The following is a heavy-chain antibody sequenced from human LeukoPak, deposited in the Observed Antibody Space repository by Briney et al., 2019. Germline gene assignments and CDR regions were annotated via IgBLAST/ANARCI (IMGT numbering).Heavy chain of an antibody. Sequence: SETLSLTCTVSGYSISSGYYWGWIRQPPGKGLEWIGSIYHSGSTYYNPSLKGRVTISVDTSKNQFSLKLSSVTAADTAVYYCARSPYCSGTSCSVDNWLDPWGQGTLVTVSS. CDR1: GYSISSGYY. V-gene: IGHV4-38-2*02. D-gene: IGHD2-2*01. CDR3: ARSPYCSGTSCSVDNWLDP. CDR2: IYHSGST. J-gene: IGHJ5*02.